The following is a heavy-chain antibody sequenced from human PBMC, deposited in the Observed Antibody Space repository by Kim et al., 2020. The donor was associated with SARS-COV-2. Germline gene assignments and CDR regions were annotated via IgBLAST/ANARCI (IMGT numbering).Heavy chain of an antibody. V-gene: IGHV1-3*01. Sequence: SQGRVTITRDTSASTAYMELSSLRSEDTAVYYCAREFTMVRGVISYYFDYWGQGTLVTVSS. CDR3: AREFTMVRGVISYYFDY. D-gene: IGHD3-10*01. J-gene: IGHJ4*02.